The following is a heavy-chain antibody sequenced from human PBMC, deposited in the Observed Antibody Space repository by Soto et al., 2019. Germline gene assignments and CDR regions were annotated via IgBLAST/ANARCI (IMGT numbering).Heavy chain of an antibody. J-gene: IGHJ6*02. CDR2: IYHTGII. Sequence: SETLSLTCTVSGGSVSANSYYWNWIRLPPGKGLQWVGHIYHTGIIQYSPSFKSRALISLDTPKNQLSLRLSSVTVADTAVYYCVRQRPTDGRWEFANYYGMDVWGQGTPVTVSS. V-gene: IGHV4-61*01. D-gene: IGHD1-26*01. CDR3: VRQRPTDGRWEFANYYGMDV. CDR1: GGSVSANSYY.